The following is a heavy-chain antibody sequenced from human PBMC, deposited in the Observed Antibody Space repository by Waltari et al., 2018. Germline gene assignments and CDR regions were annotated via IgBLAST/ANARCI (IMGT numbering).Heavy chain of an antibody. V-gene: IGHV3-21*01. J-gene: IGHJ4*02. CDR1: GFTLSGYS. CDR2: ITSSDYI. D-gene: IGHD1-26*01. Sequence: EVHLVESGGGLVKPGGSLRLSCAASGFTLSGYSMNWVRQAPGKGLEWVSVITSSDYINYADSVKGRFTISRDNAKNSLYLQMNSLRVEDTAVYYCARDEVHVGPTKVAISFDYWGQGTLVTVSS. CDR3: ARDEVHVGPTKVAISFDY.